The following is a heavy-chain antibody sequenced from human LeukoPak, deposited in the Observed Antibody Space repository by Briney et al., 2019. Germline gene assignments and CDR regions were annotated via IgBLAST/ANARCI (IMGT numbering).Heavy chain of an antibody. J-gene: IGHJ4*02. D-gene: IGHD6-19*01. CDR3: AKDIFPGGSVNGGQWLVYDY. CDR1: GFTFTSYA. V-gene: IGHV3-23*01. Sequence: GGSLRLSCAASGFTFTSYAMSWVRQAPGQGLEWVSAISGSGGSTYYAHSVKGRFTISRDTSKSTPYLQMNSLRAEDTAVYYCAKDIFPGGSVNGGQWLVYDYWGQGTLVTVSS. CDR2: ISGSGGST.